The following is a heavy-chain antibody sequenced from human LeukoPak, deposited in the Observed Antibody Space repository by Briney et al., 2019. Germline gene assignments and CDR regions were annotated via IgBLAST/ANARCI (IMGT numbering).Heavy chain of an antibody. D-gene: IGHD6-6*01. Sequence: GGSLRLSCAASGFTVSSNYMSWVRQAPGKGLEWVSVIYSGGSTYYADSVKGRFTISRDNAKNSLYLQMNSLRDEDTAVYYCASLSSWSDYWGQGTLVTVSS. J-gene: IGHJ4*02. CDR1: GFTVSSNY. V-gene: IGHV3-53*01. CDR2: IYSGGST. CDR3: ASLSSWSDY.